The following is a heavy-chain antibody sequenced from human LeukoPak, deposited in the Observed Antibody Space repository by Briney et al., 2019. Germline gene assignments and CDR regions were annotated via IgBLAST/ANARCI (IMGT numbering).Heavy chain of an antibody. CDR3: ARAPLDSSWYNWFDP. Sequence: SQTLSLTCAISGDSVSSNSAAWNWIRQSPSRGLEWLGRTYYRSKYFNDYAVSVRSRISINPDTSKNQFSLQLNSVTPEDSAVYYCARAPLDSSWYNWFDPWGQGTLVTVSS. J-gene: IGHJ5*02. V-gene: IGHV6-1*01. D-gene: IGHD6-13*01. CDR2: TYYRSKYFN. CDR1: GDSVSSNSAA.